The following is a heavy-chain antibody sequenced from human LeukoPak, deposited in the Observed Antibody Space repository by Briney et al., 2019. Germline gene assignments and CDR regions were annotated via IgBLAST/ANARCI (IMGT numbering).Heavy chain of an antibody. V-gene: IGHV1-8*03. Sequence: ASVKVSCKASGYTFTGYYMHWVRQAPGQGLEWMGWMNPNSGNTDYAQKFQGRVTLTRNTSISTAYMELSSLRSEDTAVYYCARGVATDFWGQGTLVTVSS. J-gene: IGHJ4*02. D-gene: IGHD5-12*01. CDR1: GYTFTGYY. CDR3: ARGVATDF. CDR2: MNPNSGNT.